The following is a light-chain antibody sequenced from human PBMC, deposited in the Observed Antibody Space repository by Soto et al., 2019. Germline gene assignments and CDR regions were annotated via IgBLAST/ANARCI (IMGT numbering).Light chain of an antibody. Sequence: NFMLTQPHSVSESPGKTVILSCTRSSGSIASNYGQWYQQRPGSSPTTVIYEDNQRPSGVPDRFSGSIDSSSNSASLTISGLETEDEADYFCQSYDATNQVFGGGTKLTVL. CDR2: EDN. V-gene: IGLV6-57*01. CDR3: QSYDATNQV. J-gene: IGLJ3*02. CDR1: SGSIASNY.